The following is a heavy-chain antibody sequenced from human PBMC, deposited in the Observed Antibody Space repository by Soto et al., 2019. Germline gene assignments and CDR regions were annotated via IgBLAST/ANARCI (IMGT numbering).Heavy chain of an antibody. J-gene: IGHJ6*02. D-gene: IGHD6-13*01. CDR3: AKVTKRAAAGRYEYYKYGMDV. CDR2: IGGSGGSS. CDR1: GLAFRLFA. V-gene: IGHV3-23*01. Sequence: EVQLLESGGALELPGGPLSLPGAAAGLAFRLFALTWVPQAQGKAREGVPAIGGSGGSSYYAASVKGRFTISRDNSKNTLFLQMNGLRAEDTAVYYCAKVTKRAAAGRYEYYKYGMDVWGQGTTVTVSS.